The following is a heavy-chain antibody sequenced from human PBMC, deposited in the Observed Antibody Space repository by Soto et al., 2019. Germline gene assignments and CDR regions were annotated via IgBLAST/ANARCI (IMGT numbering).Heavy chain of an antibody. CDR3: ARPYDFWSGYLNNWFDP. J-gene: IGHJ5*02. V-gene: IGHV3-7*01. CDR2: IKQDGSEK. CDR1: GFTFSSYW. Sequence: GGSLRLSCAASGFTFSSYWMSWVRQAPGKGLEWVANIKQDGSEKYYVDSVKGRFTISRDNAKNSLYLQMNSLRAEDTAVYYCARPYDFWSGYLNNWFDPWGQGTLVTVSS. D-gene: IGHD3-3*01.